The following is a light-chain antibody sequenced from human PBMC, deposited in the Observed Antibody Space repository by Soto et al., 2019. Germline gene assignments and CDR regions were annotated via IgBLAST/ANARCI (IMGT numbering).Light chain of an antibody. CDR3: QQYNNFRWT. J-gene: IGKJ1*01. V-gene: IGKV1-5*01. Sequence: DIQMTQSPSTLSASVVHRLTITCRASQSVSWWLAWYQQKPGKAPKLLIYDSSTLESGVPLRFSGSGSGTEFTLTISSLQPDDVATYYCQQYNNFRWTFGQGTKVDIK. CDR1: QSVSWW. CDR2: DSS.